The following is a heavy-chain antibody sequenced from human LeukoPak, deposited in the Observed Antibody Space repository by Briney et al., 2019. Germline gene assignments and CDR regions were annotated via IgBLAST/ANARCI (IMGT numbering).Heavy chain of an antibody. CDR1: GGSISSSSYY. V-gene: IGHV4-39*07. CDR3: ARDPLNYYDSSGYYHGSFDY. Sequence: SETLSLTCTVSGGSISSSSYYWGWIRQPPGKGLEWIGSIYYSGSTYYNPSLKSRVTISVDTSKNQFSLKLSSVTAADTAVYYCARDPLNYYDSSGYYHGSFDYWGQGTLVTVSS. CDR2: IYYSGST. D-gene: IGHD3-22*01. J-gene: IGHJ4*02.